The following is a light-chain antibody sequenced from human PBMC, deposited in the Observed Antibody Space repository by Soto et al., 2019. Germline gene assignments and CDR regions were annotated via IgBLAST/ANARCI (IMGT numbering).Light chain of an antibody. V-gene: IGLV2-23*01. J-gene: IGLJ1*01. CDR2: EGN. Sequence: QSALSQPASVSGSLGQSITISCTGTISDVGSYNLVSWYQQHPGKAPKLITYEGNKRPSGVSNRFSGSKSGYTASLTISGHQADDEADYYCCSHAVGATYVFGTGTKLTVL. CDR1: ISDVGSYNL. CDR3: CSHAVGATYV.